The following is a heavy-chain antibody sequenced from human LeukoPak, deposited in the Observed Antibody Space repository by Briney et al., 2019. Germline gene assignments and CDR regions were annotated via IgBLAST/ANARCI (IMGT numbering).Heavy chain of an antibody. J-gene: IGHJ4*02. CDR1: GFTFSSYA. CDR2: ISGSGGST. D-gene: IGHD3-3*01. Sequence: GGSLRLSCAASGFTFSSYAMSWVRQAPGKGLEWVSAISGSGGSTYYADSVKGRFTISRDNSKNTLYLQMNSLRAEDTAVYYCAKESVLRFLEWLLSPFDYWGQGTLVTVSS. CDR3: AKESVLRFLEWLLSPFDY. V-gene: IGHV3-23*01.